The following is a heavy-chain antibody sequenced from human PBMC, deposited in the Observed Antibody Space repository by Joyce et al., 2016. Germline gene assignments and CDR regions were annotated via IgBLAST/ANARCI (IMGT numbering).Heavy chain of an antibody. Sequence: QVHLVESGGGVVQPGRSLSLACAASGFPFSDYRMHWVRQAPGKGLEWVASIWFDGTNKYYADSVKGRFTISRDNSKNTLYLQMNSLRADDTGVYYCARDVPAYRKAFDVWGQGTLVTVSP. CDR3: ARDVPAYRKAFDV. J-gene: IGHJ3*01. CDR2: IWFDGTNK. CDR1: GFPFSDYR. D-gene: IGHD1-14*01. V-gene: IGHV3-33*01.